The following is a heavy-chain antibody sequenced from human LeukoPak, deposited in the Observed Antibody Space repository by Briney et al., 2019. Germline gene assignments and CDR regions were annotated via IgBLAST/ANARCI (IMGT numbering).Heavy chain of an antibody. J-gene: IGHJ3*02. D-gene: IGHD2-15*01. CDR2: ISSDGSRT. Sequence: GGSLRLSCAASGFTFSSYWMHWVRQAPGKGLVWVSRISSDGSRTTYADSVKGRFTISRDNAKNTLYLQMNSLRAEDTAVFYCVRESYCSGGSFYSGRAFDIWGQGTMVTVSS. CDR3: VRESYCSGGSFYSGRAFDI. CDR1: GFTFSSYW. V-gene: IGHV3-74*01.